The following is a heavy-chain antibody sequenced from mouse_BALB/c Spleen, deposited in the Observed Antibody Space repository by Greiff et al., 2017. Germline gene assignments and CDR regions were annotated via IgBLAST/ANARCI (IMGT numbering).Heavy chain of an antibody. V-gene: IGHV2-4-1*01. CDR3: ARNDYYGSSYGDAMDY. CDR2: IWSGGST. D-gene: IGHD1-1*01. J-gene: IGHJ4*01. CDR1: GFSLTSYG. Sequence: QVQLKESGPGLVQPSQSLSITCTVSGFSLTSYGVHWVRQSPGKGLEWLGVIWSGGSTDYNAAFISRLSISKDNSKSQVFFKMNSLQADDTAIYYCARNDYYGSSYGDAMDYWGQGTSVTVSS.